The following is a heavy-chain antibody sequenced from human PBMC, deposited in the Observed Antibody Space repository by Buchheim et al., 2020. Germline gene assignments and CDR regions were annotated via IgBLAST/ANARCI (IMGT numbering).Heavy chain of an antibody. CDR3: ARELGYCSSTSCLHYYYGMDV. CDR2: ISSSSSYI. D-gene: IGHD2-2*01. J-gene: IGHJ6*02. Sequence: EVQLVESGGGLVKPGGSLRLSCAASGFTFSSCSMNWVRQAPGKGLEWVSSISSSSSYIYYADSVKGRFTISRDNAKNSLYLQMNSLRAEDTAVYYCARELGYCSSTSCLHYYYGMDVWGQGTT. V-gene: IGHV3-21*01. CDR1: GFTFSSCS.